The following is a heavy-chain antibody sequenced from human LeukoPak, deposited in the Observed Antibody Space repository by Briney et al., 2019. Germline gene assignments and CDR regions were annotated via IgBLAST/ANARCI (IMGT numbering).Heavy chain of an antibody. D-gene: IGHD5-18*01. Sequence: SETLSLTCTVSGGSISVYTAYSWGWIRQPPGKGLEWIGGIFSSGSTYYNPSLKSRVTISLDTSKTQFSLKLSSVTAADTAVYFCARSRGYSYAQDYWGQGTLVTVSS. CDR1: GGSISVYTAYS. J-gene: IGHJ4*02. V-gene: IGHV4-39*01. CDR3: ARSRGYSYAQDY. CDR2: IFSSGST.